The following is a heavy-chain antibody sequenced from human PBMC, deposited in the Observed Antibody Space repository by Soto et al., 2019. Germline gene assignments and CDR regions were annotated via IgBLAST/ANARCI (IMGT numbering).Heavy chain of an antibody. V-gene: IGHV3-30-3*01. D-gene: IGHD3-22*01. CDR1: GFTFSSYA. CDR3: ARVPFSFGSSGPYDAFDI. J-gene: IGHJ3*02. CDR2: ISYDGSNK. Sequence: QVPLVESGGGVVQPGRSLRLSCAASGFTFSSYAMHWVRQAPGKGLEWVAVISYDGSNKYYADSVKGRFTISRDNSKSTLYLQMNSLRAEDTAVYYCARVPFSFGSSGPYDAFDIWGQGTMVTVSS.